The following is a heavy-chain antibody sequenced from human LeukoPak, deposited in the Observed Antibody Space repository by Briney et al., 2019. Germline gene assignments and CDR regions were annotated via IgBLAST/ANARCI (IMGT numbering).Heavy chain of an antibody. CDR3: AISITGTTSELDY. CDR1: GFTVSSNY. CDR2: IYSGGST. V-gene: IGHV3-66*01. D-gene: IGHD1-7*01. Sequence: GGSLRLSCAASGFTVSSNYMSWVRQAPGKGLEWVSVIYSGGSTYYADSVKGRFTISRDNSKNTLYLQMNSLRAEDTAVYYCAISITGTTSELDYWGQGTLVTVSS. J-gene: IGHJ4*02.